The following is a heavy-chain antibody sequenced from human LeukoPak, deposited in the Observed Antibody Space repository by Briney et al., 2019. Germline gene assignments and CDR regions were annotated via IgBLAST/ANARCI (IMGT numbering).Heavy chain of an antibody. CDR1: GYTFTSYY. J-gene: IGHJ4*02. D-gene: IGHD3-22*01. Sequence: ASVKVSCKASGYTFTSYYMHWVRRAPGQGLEWMGIINPSGGSTSYAQKFQGRVTMTRDTSTSTVYMELSSLRSEDTAVYYCVITMIVVAGSDYWGQGTLVTVSS. V-gene: IGHV1-46*03. CDR3: VITMIVVAGSDY. CDR2: INPSGGST.